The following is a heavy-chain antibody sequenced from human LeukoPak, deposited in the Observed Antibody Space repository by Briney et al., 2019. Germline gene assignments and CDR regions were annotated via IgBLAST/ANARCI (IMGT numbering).Heavy chain of an antibody. CDR3: ARSAGLGSGWTGDWFDP. J-gene: IGHJ5*02. CDR2: ISAYNGNT. D-gene: IGHD6-19*01. CDR1: GYTFTAYY. Sequence: GASVKVSCKASGYTFTAYYIHWVRQAPGQGLEWMGWISAYNGNTNYAQKLQGRVTMTTDTSTSTAYMELRSLRSDDTAVYYCARSAGLGSGWTGDWFDPWGQGTLVTVSS. V-gene: IGHV1-18*04.